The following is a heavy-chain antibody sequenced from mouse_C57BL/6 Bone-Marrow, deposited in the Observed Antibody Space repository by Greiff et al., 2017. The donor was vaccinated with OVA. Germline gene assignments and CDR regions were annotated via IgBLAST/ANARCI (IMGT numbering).Heavy chain of an antibody. V-gene: IGHV1-76*01. CDR1: GYTFTDYY. D-gene: IGHD2-4*01. CDR2: IYPGSGNT. Sequence: QVQLKESGAELVRPGASVKLSCKASGYTFTDYYINWVKQRPGQGLEWIARIYPGSGNTYYNEKFKGKATLTAEKSSSTAYMQLSSLTSEDSAVYFCARFGLRQAMDYWGQGTSVTVSS. J-gene: IGHJ4*01. CDR3: ARFGLRQAMDY.